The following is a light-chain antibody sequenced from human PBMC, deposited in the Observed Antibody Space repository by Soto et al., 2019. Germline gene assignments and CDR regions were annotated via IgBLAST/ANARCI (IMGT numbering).Light chain of an antibody. Sequence: DVQITHAPSALSASVGYRVTITWLASQSISRYLNWYQQKPGKAPNLLIYVASSLQSEVPSRFSGSGSGTDFTLTITSLQPEDFATYYCQQSYGTPITFGQGTRLEIK. CDR2: VAS. J-gene: IGKJ5*01. CDR1: QSISRY. CDR3: QQSYGTPIT. V-gene: IGKV1-39*01.